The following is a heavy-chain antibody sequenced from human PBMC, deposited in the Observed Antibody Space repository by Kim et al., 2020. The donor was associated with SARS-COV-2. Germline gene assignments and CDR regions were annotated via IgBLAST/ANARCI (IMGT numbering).Heavy chain of an antibody. J-gene: IGHJ4*02. V-gene: IGHV4-4*02. Sequence: SETLSLTCAVSGGSISSSNWWSWVRQPPGKGLEWIGEIYHSGSTNYNPSLKSRVTISVDKSKNQFSLKLSSVTAADTAVYYCARGGIDSSGYYFDYWGQGTLVTVSS. D-gene: IGHD3-22*01. CDR3: ARGGIDSSGYYFDY. CDR2: IYHSGST. CDR1: GGSISSSNW.